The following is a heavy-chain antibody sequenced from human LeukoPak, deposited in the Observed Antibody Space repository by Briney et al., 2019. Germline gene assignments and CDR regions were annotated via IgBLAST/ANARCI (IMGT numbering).Heavy chain of an antibody. J-gene: IGHJ4*02. CDR2: ISYDGSNK. V-gene: IGHV3-30-3*01. D-gene: IGHD2-2*01. CDR3: ARGRDVVVPAAIDY. CDR1: GFTFSSYA. Sequence: GGSLRLSCAASGFTFSSYAMHWVRQAPGKGLEWVAVISYDGSNKYYADSVKGRFTISRDNSKNTLYLQMNSLRAEDTAVYYCARGRDVVVPAAIDYWGQGTLVTVSS.